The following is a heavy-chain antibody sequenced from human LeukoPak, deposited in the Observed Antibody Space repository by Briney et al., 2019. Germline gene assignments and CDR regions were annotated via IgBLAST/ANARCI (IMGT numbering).Heavy chain of an antibody. Sequence: SVKVSCKASGGTFSSYAISWVRQAPGQGLEWMGGIIPIFGTANYAQKFQGRVTITADESTSTVYMELSSLRSEDTAVYYCAREAITIFGVVRTQTTYGPHRFDPWGQGTLVTVSS. CDR3: AREAITIFGVVRTQTTYGPHRFDP. V-gene: IGHV1-69*13. D-gene: IGHD3-3*01. J-gene: IGHJ5*02. CDR1: GGTFSSYA. CDR2: IIPIFGTA.